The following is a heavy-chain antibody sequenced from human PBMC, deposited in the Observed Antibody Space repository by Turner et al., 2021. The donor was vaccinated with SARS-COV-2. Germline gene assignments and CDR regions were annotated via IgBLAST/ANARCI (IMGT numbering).Heavy chain of an antibody. D-gene: IGHD3-22*01. Sequence: QVQLVESGGGVVQPGRSLRLSCAASGFTFSSYGMHWVRQAPGKGLEWVAVIFYDLSNKYYADSVKGRFTISRDNSKNTLYLQMNSLRAEDTAVYYCARDHYYDSSGYTLDAFDIWGQGTMVTISS. CDR1: GFTFSSYG. CDR3: ARDHYYDSSGYTLDAFDI. CDR2: IFYDLSNK. J-gene: IGHJ3*02. V-gene: IGHV3-33*01.